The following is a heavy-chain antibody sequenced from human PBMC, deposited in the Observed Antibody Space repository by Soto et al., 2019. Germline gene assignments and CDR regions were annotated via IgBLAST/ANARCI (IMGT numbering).Heavy chain of an antibody. J-gene: IGHJ6*02. Sequence: PSETLSLTWAVYGCSFSFYYVSWIRQPPVKGLEWIGEISHSGSTNYNPSRKSRVTISLYTSKNQFSLKLSSVTAADTAVYYCARVRTIFGVVTYYYYGMDVWGQGTTVTVPS. CDR2: ISHSGST. CDR3: ARVRTIFGVVTYYYYGMDV. V-gene: IGHV4-34*01. CDR1: GCSFSFYY. D-gene: IGHD3-3*01.